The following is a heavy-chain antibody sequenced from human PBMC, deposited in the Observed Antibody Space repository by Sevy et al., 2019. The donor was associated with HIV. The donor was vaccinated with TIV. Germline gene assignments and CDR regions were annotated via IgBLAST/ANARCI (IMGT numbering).Heavy chain of an antibody. D-gene: IGHD2-8*01. CDR3: AVGYCTNGVCYSSDY. CDR1: GGTFSSYA. CDR2: IIPIFGTA. V-gene: IGHV1-69*06. Sequence: SLKVSCKASGGTFSSYAISWVRQAPGQGLEWMGGIIPIFGTANYAQKFQGRVTITADKSTSTAYMELSSLRSEDTAVYYCAVGYCTNGVCYSSDYWGQGTLVTVSS. J-gene: IGHJ4*02.